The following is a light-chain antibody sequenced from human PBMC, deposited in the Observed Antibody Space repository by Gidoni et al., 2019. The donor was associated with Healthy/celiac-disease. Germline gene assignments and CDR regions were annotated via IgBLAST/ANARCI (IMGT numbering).Light chain of an antibody. Sequence: QSALTQPASVSGSPGQSITISCTGTSSDVGGYNYVSWYPQHPGTAPKLMIYEVSNRPSGVSNRFSGSKSGNTASLTISGLQAEDEADYYCSSYTSSSTLVFGGGTKLTVL. CDR3: SSYTSSSTLV. J-gene: IGLJ2*01. CDR1: SSDVGGYNY. V-gene: IGLV2-14*01. CDR2: EVS.